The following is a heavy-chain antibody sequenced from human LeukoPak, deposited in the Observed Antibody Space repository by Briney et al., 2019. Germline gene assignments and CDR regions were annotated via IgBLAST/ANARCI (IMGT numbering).Heavy chain of an antibody. D-gene: IGHD3-10*01. V-gene: IGHV1-2*02. CDR3: ARVEGLGSYGSGSYLAYGMDV. J-gene: IGHJ6*02. Sequence: VRGSCTAFGDTFSRSFMHWVREAPGQGVEWRGWINPNSRGTNNEQKFKGKVTMTRDTSISTAYMERSRLRSDDTAVYYCARVEGLGSYGSGSYLAYGMDVSGQETTGTASS. CDR2: INPNSRGT. CDR1: GDTFSRSF.